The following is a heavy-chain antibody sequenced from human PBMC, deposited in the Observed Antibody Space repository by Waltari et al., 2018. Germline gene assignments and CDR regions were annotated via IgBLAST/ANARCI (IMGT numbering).Heavy chain of an antibody. Sequence: VQLVQSETEVKKPGASVLVLCKHSGYTFKSYAFSWVRQAPGQGLEWMGWVSGYNGDTFYAQNFQDRLTMTTETSTTTTYMELRNLRSDDTAIYYCARVSTNNGPGDLDYWGQGTLVTVSA. CDR3: ARVSTNNGPGDLDY. D-gene: IGHD2-8*01. V-gene: IGHV1-18*01. CDR1: GYTFKSYA. CDR2: VSGYNGDT. J-gene: IGHJ4*02.